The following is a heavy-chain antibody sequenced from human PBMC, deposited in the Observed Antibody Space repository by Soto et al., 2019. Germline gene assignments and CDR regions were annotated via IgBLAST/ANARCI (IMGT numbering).Heavy chain of an antibody. CDR2: ISYDGSNK. V-gene: IGHV3-30-3*01. Sequence: GGSLRLSCAASGFTFSSYAMHWVRQAPGKGLEWVAVISYDGSNKYYADSVKGRFTISRDNSKNTLYLQMNSLRAEDTAVYYCARPSVGYYYDSSGYYGDAFDIWGQGTMVTVSS. D-gene: IGHD3-22*01. J-gene: IGHJ3*02. CDR1: GFTFSSYA. CDR3: ARPSVGYYYDSSGYYGDAFDI.